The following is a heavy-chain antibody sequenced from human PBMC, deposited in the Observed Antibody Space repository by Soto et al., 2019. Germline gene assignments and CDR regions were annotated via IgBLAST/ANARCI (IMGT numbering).Heavy chain of an antibody. CDR1: GGTFSSYA. CDR3: ARVRRQQLSLWYFDL. D-gene: IGHD6-13*01. V-gene: IGHV1-69*01. CDR2: IIPIFGTA. Sequence: QVQLVQSGAEVKKPGSSVKVSCKASGGTFSSYAISWVRQAPGQGLEWMGGIIPIFGTANYAQKFQGRVTITADESTSTAYMELSSLRAEDTAVYYCARVRRQQLSLWYFDLWGRGTLVTVSS. J-gene: IGHJ2*01.